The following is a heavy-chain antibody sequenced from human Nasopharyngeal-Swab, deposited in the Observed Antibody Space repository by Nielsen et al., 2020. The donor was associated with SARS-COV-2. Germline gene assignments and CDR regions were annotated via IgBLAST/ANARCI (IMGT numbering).Heavy chain of an antibody. CDR1: GFSFSSNW. V-gene: IGHV3-74*01. D-gene: IGHD1-1*01. CDR2: INNDGTDT. Sequence: GESLKISCAASGFSFSSNWMHWVRQAPGEGLAWVSRINNDGTDTSYAGSVGGRFTILRDNAKDTLYLQMNSLRVEDTAVYYCVRDTTVSRFDHWGLGTSVTVSS. J-gene: IGHJ4*02. CDR3: VRDTTVSRFDH.